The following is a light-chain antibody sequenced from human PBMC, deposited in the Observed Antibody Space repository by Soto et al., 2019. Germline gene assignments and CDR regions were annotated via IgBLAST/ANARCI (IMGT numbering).Light chain of an antibody. V-gene: IGLV1-40*01. J-gene: IGLJ1*01. CDR2: GNS. CDR1: SSNIGAGYD. CDR3: QSYDSSLSGYV. Sequence: QSVLTQPPSVSGAPGQRVTISCTASSSNIGAGYDVHWYQHLPGTAPKLLIYGNSNRPSGVPDRFSGPKSGTSASLAITGLQAEDEGDYYCQSYDSSLSGYVFGTGTKVTVL.